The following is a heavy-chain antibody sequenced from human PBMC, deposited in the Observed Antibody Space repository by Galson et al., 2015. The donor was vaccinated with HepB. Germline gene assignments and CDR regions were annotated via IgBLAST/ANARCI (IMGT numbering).Heavy chain of an antibody. Sequence: SLRLSCAASGFTVSSNYMSWVRQAPGKGLEWVSVIYSGGSTYYADSVKGRFTLSRDNYKNTLYLQMNSLRAEDTAVYYCARDGYSSSWYVRYFDLWGRGTLVTVTS. CDR1: GFTVSSNY. J-gene: IGHJ2*01. D-gene: IGHD6-13*01. V-gene: IGHV3-66*01. CDR2: IYSGGST. CDR3: ARDGYSSSWYVRYFDL.